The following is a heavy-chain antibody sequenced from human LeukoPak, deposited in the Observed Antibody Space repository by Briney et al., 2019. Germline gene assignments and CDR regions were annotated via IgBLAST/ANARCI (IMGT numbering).Heavy chain of an antibody. V-gene: IGHV4-31*02. CDR3: ARIRSGWYRYYFDY. J-gene: IGHJ4*02. Sequence: PSETLSLTCIVSGGSISSGGYYWSWIRQHPGKGLEWIGYIYYSGSTYYNPSLKSRVTISVDTSKNQFSLKLSSVTAADTAVYYCARIRSGWYRYYFDYWGQGTLVTVSS. CDR1: GGSISSGGYY. D-gene: IGHD6-19*01. CDR2: IYYSGST.